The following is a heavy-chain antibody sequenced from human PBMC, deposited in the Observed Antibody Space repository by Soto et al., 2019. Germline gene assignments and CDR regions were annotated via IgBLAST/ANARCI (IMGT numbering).Heavy chain of an antibody. D-gene: IGHD6-19*01. V-gene: IGHV4-61*01. CDR3: ASAQLAVARWGS. Sequence: SETLSLTCTVSGGSVSSDNSYWTWIRQPPGKGLEWIGYIYYSGSTKYNPSLESRVTISVDKSKNQFSLKLRSVTAADTAVYYCASAQLAVARWGSWGQGTLVTVSS. CDR2: IYYSGST. CDR1: GGSVSSDNSY. J-gene: IGHJ5*02.